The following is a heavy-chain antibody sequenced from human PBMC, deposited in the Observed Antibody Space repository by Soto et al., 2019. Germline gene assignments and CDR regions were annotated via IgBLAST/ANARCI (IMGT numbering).Heavy chain of an antibody. Sequence: QAQLVESGGGVVQPGRSLRLSCAASGFAFSSYGRQWVRQAPGTGLEWVAVISYDGSLQYYADSVKGRFTISRENSNNRVLLQMSSLRAEDTAVYYCVSDRGYGHASVPYSWGQGTLVSVSS. CDR1: GFAFSSYG. CDR3: VSDRGYGHASVPYS. V-gene: IGHV3-30*13. CDR2: ISYDGSLQ. D-gene: IGHD5-18*01. J-gene: IGHJ4*02.